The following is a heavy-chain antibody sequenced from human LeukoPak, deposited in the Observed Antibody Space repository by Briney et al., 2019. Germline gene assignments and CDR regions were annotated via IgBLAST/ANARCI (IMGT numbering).Heavy chain of an antibody. D-gene: IGHD3-3*01. CDR3: ARTYFWSGYYPY. J-gene: IGHJ4*02. CDR1: GGSISSYY. V-gene: IGHV4-59*12. Sequence: SSETLSLTFTVSGGSISSYYWSWIRQPPGKGLEWIGYIYYSGSTNYNPSLKSRVTISVDTSKNQFSLKLSSVTAADTAVYYCARTYFWSGYYPYWGQGTLVTVSS. CDR2: IYYSGST.